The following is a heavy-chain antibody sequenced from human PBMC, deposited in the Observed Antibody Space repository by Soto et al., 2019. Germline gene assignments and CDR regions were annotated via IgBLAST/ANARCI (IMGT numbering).Heavy chain of an antibody. D-gene: IGHD6-13*01. CDR2: ISYDGSNK. V-gene: IGHV3-30-3*01. CDR3: ARESDSSSWYSASNWFDP. CDR1: GFTFSSYA. Sequence: QVQLVESGGGVVQTGRSLRLSCAASGFTFSSYAMHWVRQAPGKGLEWVAVISYDGSNKYYADSVKGRFTISRDNSKNTLYLQMNSLRAEDTAVYYCARESDSSSWYSASNWFDPWGQGTLVTVSS. J-gene: IGHJ5*02.